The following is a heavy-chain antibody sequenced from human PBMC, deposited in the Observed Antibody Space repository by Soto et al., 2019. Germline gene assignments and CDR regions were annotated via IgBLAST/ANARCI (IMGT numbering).Heavy chain of an antibody. Sequence: QLQLQESGPGLVKPSETLSLTCADSGASITTNDYYWGWIPPPPGQGLEWIGSMYYVRRTYYSSCYRRRVSKSVDSSRNQFYLELRSVTAADTAAYYCARGSHYVRASTRHYYLESWGQGTLVNVSS. V-gene: IGHV4-39*01. CDR2: MYYVRRT. D-gene: IGHD3-16*01. CDR1: GASITTNDYY. J-gene: IGHJ4*02. CDR3: ARGSHYVRASTRHYYLES.